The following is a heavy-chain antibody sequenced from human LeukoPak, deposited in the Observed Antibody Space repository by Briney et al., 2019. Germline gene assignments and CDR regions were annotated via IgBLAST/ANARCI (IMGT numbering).Heavy chain of an antibody. CDR2: ISSSSSTI. J-gene: IGHJ2*01. CDR3: ARDDYYGNWYFDL. Sequence: GGSLRLSCAASGFTFSSYSMNWVRQAPGKGLEWVSYISSSSSTIYYADSVKGGFTISRDNAKNSLYLQMNSLRDEDTAVYYCARDDYYGNWYFDLWSRGTLVTVSS. CDR1: GFTFSSYS. V-gene: IGHV3-48*02. D-gene: IGHD3-10*01.